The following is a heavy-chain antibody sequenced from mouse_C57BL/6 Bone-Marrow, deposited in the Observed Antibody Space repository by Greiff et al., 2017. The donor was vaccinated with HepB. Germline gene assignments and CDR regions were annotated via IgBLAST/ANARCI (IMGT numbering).Heavy chain of an antibody. V-gene: IGHV1-19*01. D-gene: IGHD1-1*01. CDR3: ARLYYGSRYYFDY. J-gene: IGHJ2*01. Sequence: EVQLQQSGPVLVKPGASVKMSCKASGYTFTDYYMNWVKQSHGKSLEWIGVINPYNGGTSYNQKFKGKATFTVDKSSSTAYMELNSLTSEDSAVYYCARLYYGSRYYFDYWGQGTTLTVSS. CDR2: INPYNGGT. CDR1: GYTFTDYY.